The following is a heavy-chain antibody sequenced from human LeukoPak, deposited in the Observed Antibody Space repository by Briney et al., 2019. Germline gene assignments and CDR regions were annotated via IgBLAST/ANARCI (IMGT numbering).Heavy chain of an antibody. Sequence: PGGSLRLYCAASGFTFDDYAMHWVRQAPGKGLEWVSGISWNSGSIGYADSVKGRFTISRDNAKNSLYLQMNSLRAEDTALYYCAKGRVPAPSSYYYDSSGYYELFDYWGQGTLVTVSS. V-gene: IGHV3-9*01. CDR3: AKGRVPAPSSYYYDSSGYYELFDY. CDR2: ISWNSGSI. J-gene: IGHJ4*02. CDR1: GFTFDDYA. D-gene: IGHD3-22*01.